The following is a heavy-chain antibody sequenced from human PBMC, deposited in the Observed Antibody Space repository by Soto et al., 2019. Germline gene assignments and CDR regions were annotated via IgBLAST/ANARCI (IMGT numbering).Heavy chain of an antibody. CDR3: ATRLGAGDL. CDR1: GGTFSNYA. J-gene: IGHJ4*02. D-gene: IGHD3-16*01. Sequence: QVQLVQSGAEVKTPGSSVRVSCKASGGTFSNYAFSWVRQAPGQGLEYMGGIIPIFNTPSYAQNCQGRVTITADISTDTAYVGLSSLRSVDAAVYSCATRLGAGDLWGQGTLIIVCS. V-gene: IGHV1-69*06. CDR2: IIPIFNTP.